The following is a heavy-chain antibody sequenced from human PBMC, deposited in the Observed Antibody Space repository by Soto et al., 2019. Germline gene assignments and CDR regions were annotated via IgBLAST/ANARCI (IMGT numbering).Heavy chain of an antibody. CDR1: GGSISSRNW. V-gene: IGHV4-4*02. Sequence: QVQLQESAPGLVKPSGTLALTCAVSGGSISSRNWWRWVRQPPGEVLEWIGEIYHSGSTNYNPYLKSRVTISVDKSKNQFSRKLSSVTAADTAVYSCARTQWEGCAADTFDYGGQGTQITVSS. J-gene: IGHJ4*02. D-gene: IGHD1-26*01. CDR2: IYHSGST. CDR3: ARTQWEGCAADTFDY.